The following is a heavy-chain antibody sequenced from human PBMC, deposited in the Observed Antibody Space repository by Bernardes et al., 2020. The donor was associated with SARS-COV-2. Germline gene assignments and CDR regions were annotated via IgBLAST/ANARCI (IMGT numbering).Heavy chain of an antibody. CDR3: ARGLAGDPGWFDP. Sequence: GGALGPSRASPGFSLSYSDMHLGPPAPRKRVEVGTTIVIPGETYYEGSVKGRFTISRENSRKYLYLQMNSLRAGDTAVYYCARGLAGDPGWFDPWGQGTLVTVSS. CDR2: IVIPGET. V-gene: IGHV3-13*02. J-gene: IGHJ5*02. D-gene: IGHD6-19*01. CDR1: GFSLSYSD.